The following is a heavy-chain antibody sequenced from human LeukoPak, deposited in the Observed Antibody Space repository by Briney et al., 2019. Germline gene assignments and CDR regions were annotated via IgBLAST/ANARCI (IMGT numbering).Heavy chain of an antibody. V-gene: IGHV3-20*04. Sequence: GGSLRLSCAASGFTFDDYGMSWVRQVPGKGLEWVSGINWKGDSTGYADSVKGRFTISRDNAKNSLYLQMNSLRAEDTALYYCARCYYDSSGYDYYYMDVWGKGTTVTVSS. D-gene: IGHD3-22*01. CDR3: ARCYYDSSGYDYYYMDV. CDR2: INWKGDST. J-gene: IGHJ6*03. CDR1: GFTFDDYG.